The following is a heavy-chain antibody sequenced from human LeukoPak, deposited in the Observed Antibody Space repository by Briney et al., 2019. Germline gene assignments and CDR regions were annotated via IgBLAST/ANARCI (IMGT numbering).Heavy chain of an antibody. CDR2: IYHSGST. V-gene: IGHV4-4*02. CDR3: ARDLGSSPRYNNWFDP. Sequence: SETLSLTCAVSGGSISSSNWWSWVRQPPGKGLEWIGEIYHSGSTNYNPSLKSRVTISVDKSKNQFSLKLSSVTAADTAVYYCARDLGSSPRYNNWFDPWGQGTLVTVSS. D-gene: IGHD1-1*01. J-gene: IGHJ5*02. CDR1: GGSISSSNW.